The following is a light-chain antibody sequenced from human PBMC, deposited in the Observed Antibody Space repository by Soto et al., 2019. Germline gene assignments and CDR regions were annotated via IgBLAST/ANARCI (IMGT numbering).Light chain of an antibody. CDR1: SNDIGIYNY. Sequence: QSVLTQPASVSGSPGQSISISCTGTSNDIGIYNYFSWYQQYPGKAPKLLIYEVNNLLSGVSNRFSGSKSGNTASLTISGLQAEDEAFYYCSSYTSTSTVFGGGTKRTVL. V-gene: IGLV2-14*01. CDR2: EVN. J-gene: IGLJ2*01. CDR3: SSYTSTSTV.